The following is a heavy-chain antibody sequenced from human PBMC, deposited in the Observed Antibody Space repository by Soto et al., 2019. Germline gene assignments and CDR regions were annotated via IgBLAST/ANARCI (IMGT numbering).Heavy chain of an antibody. J-gene: IGHJ4*02. V-gene: IGHV4-34*01. CDR1: GGSFTTYY. D-gene: IGHD2-15*01. CDR3: ARRYCSDSYCSYFDY. Sequence: QVQLHQWGAGLLKPSETLSLTCAVYGGSFTTYYWSWIRQSPGKGLEWIGEINHSGFTNYNPSLESRVTTSVDTSKNQFSLKLRSVTAAGTAIYYCARRYCSDSYCSYFDYWGRGTLVSVSS. CDR2: INHSGFT.